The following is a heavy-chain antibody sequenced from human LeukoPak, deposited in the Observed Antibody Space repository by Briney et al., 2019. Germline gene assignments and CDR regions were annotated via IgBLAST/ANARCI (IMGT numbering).Heavy chain of an antibody. CDR3: ARAPGYGAAYYFDY. D-gene: IGHD1-1*01. J-gene: IGHJ4*02. Sequence: GRSLRPSCAATGFTFSNFAMHWVRQAPGKGLEWVAVVSYDGSYKYYADSVKGRFTISRDNSKNTLYLQMNSLRAEDTAVYYCARAPGYGAAYYFDYWGQGTLVTASS. CDR2: VSYDGSYK. V-gene: IGHV3-30*04. CDR1: GFTFSNFA.